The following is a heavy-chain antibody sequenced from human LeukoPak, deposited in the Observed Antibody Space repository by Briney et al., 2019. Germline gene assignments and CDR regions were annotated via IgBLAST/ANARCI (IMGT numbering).Heavy chain of an antibody. Sequence: PGGSLRLSCAASGFTFSDYYMSWIRQAPGKGLEWVSYISSSGSTIYYADSVKGRFTISRDNAKNSLYLQMNSLRAEDTAVYYCATDQINQVGATYYYYGMDVWGQGTTVTVSS. V-gene: IGHV3-11*01. CDR3: ATDQINQVGATYYYYGMDV. CDR1: GFTFSDYY. CDR2: ISSSGSTI. D-gene: IGHD1-26*01. J-gene: IGHJ6*02.